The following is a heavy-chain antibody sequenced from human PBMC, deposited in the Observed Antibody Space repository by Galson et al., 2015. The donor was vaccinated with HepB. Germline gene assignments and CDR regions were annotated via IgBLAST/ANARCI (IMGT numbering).Heavy chain of an antibody. CDR3: AREMGIAAAGTAPGY. J-gene: IGHJ4*02. CDR1: GFTFSDYY. CDR2: ISSSSSYT. D-gene: IGHD6-13*01. V-gene: IGHV3-11*05. Sequence: SLRLSCAASGFTFSDYYMSWIRQAPGKGLEWVSYISSSSSYTNYADSVKGRFTISRDNAKNSLYLQMNSLRAEDTAVYYCAREMGIAAAGTAPGYWGQGTLVTVSS.